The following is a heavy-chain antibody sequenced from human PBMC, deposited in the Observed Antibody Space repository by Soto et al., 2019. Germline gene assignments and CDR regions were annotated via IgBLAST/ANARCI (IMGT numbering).Heavy chain of an antibody. CDR2: IKSDGSGA. V-gene: IGHV3-74*01. CDR3: ARADVDYHAGNGHLGRH. Sequence: EVQLVESGGDLVQPGGSLRLSCAASGFTFSSYWMHWVRKATGKGLVWVSRIKSDGSGAIYADSVKGRFTVSRDNAKNSLYLLMNSLSTEDTAVYYCARADVDYHAGNGHLGRHWGQRFRVTVS. D-gene: IGHD3-22*01. J-gene: IGHJ4*02. CDR1: GFTFSSYW.